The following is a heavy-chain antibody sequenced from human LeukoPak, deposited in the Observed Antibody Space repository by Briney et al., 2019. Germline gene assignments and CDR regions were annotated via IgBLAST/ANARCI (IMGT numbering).Heavy chain of an antibody. CDR1: QYTFTIYV. Sequence: ASVNVSGKASQYTFTIYVISCVRQAPGQGLEGMGWISAYNGNTNYAQKLQGRVTMITDTSTRTAYMELRSLRSDDTAVYYCARQQGPDSVWFGELHPADAWGQGTLVTVSS. CDR3: ARQQGPDSVWFGELHPADA. D-gene: IGHD3-10*01. J-gene: IGHJ5*02. CDR2: ISAYNGNT. V-gene: IGHV1-18*01.